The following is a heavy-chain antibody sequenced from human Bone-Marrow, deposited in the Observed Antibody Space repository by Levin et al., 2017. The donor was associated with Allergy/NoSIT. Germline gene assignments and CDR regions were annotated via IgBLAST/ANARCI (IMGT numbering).Heavy chain of an antibody. V-gene: IGHV4-39*01. CDR3: ARHPCSGGSCYDWYFDL. CDR1: GGSISSSDYY. D-gene: IGHD2-15*01. CDR2: IYYSGNT. Sequence: SETLSLTCTVSGGSISSSDYYWGWIRQPPGKGLEWIGCIYYSGNTYYNPSLSSRVTISVDTSKNQFSLKLSSVTAADTAVYYCARHPCSGGSCYDWYFDLWGRGTLVTVSS. J-gene: IGHJ2*01.